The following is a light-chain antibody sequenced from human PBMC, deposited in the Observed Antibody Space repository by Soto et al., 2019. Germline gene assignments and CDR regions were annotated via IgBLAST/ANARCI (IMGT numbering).Light chain of an antibody. Sequence: QSALAQPASVSASPGQSITISCTGTSSDVGGYNYVSWYQQHPGRAPKLMIYEASNRPSGVSNRFSGSKSGNTASLSISGLQAEDEADYYCNSFRSTSTTPYYVFGTGTKVTVL. J-gene: IGLJ1*01. CDR1: SSDVGGYNY. V-gene: IGLV2-14*01. CDR2: EAS. CDR3: NSFRSTSTTPYYV.